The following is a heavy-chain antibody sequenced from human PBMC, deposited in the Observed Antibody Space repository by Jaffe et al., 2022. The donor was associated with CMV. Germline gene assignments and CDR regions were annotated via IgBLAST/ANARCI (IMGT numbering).Heavy chain of an antibody. CDR2: INPSGGST. J-gene: IGHJ5*02. CDR3: ARDGAMRYDSSGYYVGGNWFDP. CDR1: GYTFTSYY. Sequence: QVQLVQSGAEVKKPGASVKVSCKASGYTFTSYYMHWVRQAPGQGLEWMGIINPSGGSTSYAQKFQGRVTMTRDTSTSTVYMELSSLRSEDTAVYYCARDGAMRYDSSGYYVGGNWFDPWGQGTLVTVSS. V-gene: IGHV1-46*01. D-gene: IGHD3-22*01.